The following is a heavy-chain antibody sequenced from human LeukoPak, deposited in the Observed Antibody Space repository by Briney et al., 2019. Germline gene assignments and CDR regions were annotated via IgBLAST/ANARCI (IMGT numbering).Heavy chain of an antibody. D-gene: IGHD6-13*01. V-gene: IGHV3-30*14. J-gene: IGHJ5*02. CDR3: AGDTHSSNWYDH. CDR1: GFTFSSYA. CDR2: ISYDGSNK. Sequence: PGGSLRLSCAASGFTFSSYAMRWVRQAPGKGLEWVAVISYDGSNKYYADSVKGRFSISRDSSRNTLSLQMNSLRVEDTAVYYCAGDTHSSNWYDHWGQGTLVTVSS.